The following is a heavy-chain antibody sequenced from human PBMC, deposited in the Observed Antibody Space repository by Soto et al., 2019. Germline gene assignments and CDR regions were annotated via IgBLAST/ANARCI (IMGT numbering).Heavy chain of an antibody. J-gene: IGHJ4*02. CDR3: AHRPREYGYHFDY. CDR1: GFSLSTRGVG. V-gene: IGHV2-5*02. D-gene: IGHD4-17*01. Sequence: QITLKESGPTLVKPTQTLTLTCTFSGFSLSTRGVGVGWIRQPPGKALEWLALIYWDDDEGYSPSLKSRLTIPKDTSNNQLVLTMTNMDPVDTAVYYFAHRPREYGYHFDYWGQGTLVTASS. CDR2: IYWDDDE.